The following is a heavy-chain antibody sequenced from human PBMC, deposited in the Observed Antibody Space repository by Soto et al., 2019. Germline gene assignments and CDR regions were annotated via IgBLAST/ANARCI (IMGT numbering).Heavy chain of an antibody. J-gene: IGHJ5*02. CDR3: AASPGIAVAGTWWFDP. Sequence: EVQLVESGGGLVQPGGSLRLSCAASGFTFSSYSMNWVRQAPGKGLEWVAYISSSSSTIYYADTVKGRFTISRDNAKSSLYLQMDSVRAEDTAVYYCAASPGIAVAGTWWFDPWGQGTLVTVSS. CDR1: GFTFSSYS. D-gene: IGHD6-19*01. V-gene: IGHV3-48*01. CDR2: ISSSSSTI.